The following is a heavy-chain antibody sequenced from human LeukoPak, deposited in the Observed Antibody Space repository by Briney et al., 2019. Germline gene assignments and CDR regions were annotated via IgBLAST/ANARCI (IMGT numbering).Heavy chain of an antibody. CDR1: GVSFSSYS. V-gene: IGHV3-48*02. CDR2: ISSSSGTM. D-gene: IGHD6-19*01. Sequence: GGSLRLSCAASGVSFSSYSMNWVRQAPGKGLEWVSYISSSSGTMYYADSVKGRFTISSDNVKNSLYLQMNSLRDEDTAVYYCARVRETYSSGYYGMDVWGQGTTVTVSS. CDR3: ARVRETYSSGYYGMDV. J-gene: IGHJ6*02.